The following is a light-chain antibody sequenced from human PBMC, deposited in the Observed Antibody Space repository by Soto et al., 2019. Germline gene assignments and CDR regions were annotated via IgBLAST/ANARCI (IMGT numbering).Light chain of an antibody. CDR1: SSNTGAGYD. V-gene: IGLV1-40*01. CDR2: GNS. Sequence: QSVLTQTSSVSGAPGQRVTIFCTGSSSNTGAGYDVHWYQQLPGTAPKLVIYGNSKRPSGVPDRFSGSKSGTSASLVITGLQAEDEADYCCQSYDTHLSGSVFGGGTKLTVL. J-gene: IGLJ2*01. CDR3: QSYDTHLSGSV.